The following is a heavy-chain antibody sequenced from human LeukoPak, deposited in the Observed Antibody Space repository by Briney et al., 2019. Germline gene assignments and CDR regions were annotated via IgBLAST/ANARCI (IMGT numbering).Heavy chain of an antibody. J-gene: IGHJ4*02. CDR1: GFTFNLYD. Sequence: PGGSLRLSCAATGFTFNLYDMHWVRQPTGKGLEWVSSIDTAGDPYYRDSVKGRFTISRENAKNSLYLHMNNLRVGDTAVYYCVRGHLSDHWGRGTLVTVSS. D-gene: IGHD3-10*01. CDR3: VRGHLSDH. V-gene: IGHV3-13*05. CDR2: IDTAGDP.